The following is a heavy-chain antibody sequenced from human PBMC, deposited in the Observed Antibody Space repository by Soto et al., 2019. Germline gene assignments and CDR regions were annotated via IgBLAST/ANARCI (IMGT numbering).Heavy chain of an antibody. D-gene: IGHD2-21*02. CDR3: AREHGCGGDCYLTAIDI. CDR2: IYYSGST. V-gene: IGHV4-31*03. J-gene: IGHJ3*02. Sequence: PSETLSLTCTVSGGSISSGGYYWSWIRQHPGKGLEWIGYIYYSGSTYYNPSLKSRVTISVDTSKNQFSLKLSSVTAADTAAYYCAREHGCGGDCYLTAIDIWGQGTMVTVSS. CDR1: GGSISSGGYY.